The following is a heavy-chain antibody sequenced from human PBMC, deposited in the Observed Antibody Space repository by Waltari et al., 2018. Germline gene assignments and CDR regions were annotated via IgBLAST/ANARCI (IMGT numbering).Heavy chain of an antibody. CDR2: IDYSGNT. D-gene: IGHD4-17*01. CDR1: GGSISSSGYY. J-gene: IGHJ4*02. V-gene: IGHV4-39*02. Sequence: QLQLQESGPGLVKSSETLSLTCTVSGGSISSSGYYWGWIRQPPGKGLEWIGTIDYSGNTYDNPAPKSRVTISVDTSKGQFSLKLNSVTAADTAVYYCVRDFGDHRTDYWGQGTLVTVSS. CDR3: VRDFGDHRTDY.